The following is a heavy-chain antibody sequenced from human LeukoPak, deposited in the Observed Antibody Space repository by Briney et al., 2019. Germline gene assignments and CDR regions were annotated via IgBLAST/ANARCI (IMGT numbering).Heavy chain of an antibody. CDR3: TRRLMTTVNDY. J-gene: IGHJ4*02. D-gene: IGHD4-17*01. V-gene: IGHV3-73*01. CDR2: IRSKANDHAT. Sequence: GGSLRLSCAGSGFTFSGSAMHWVRQSPGKGLEWVGRIRSKANDHATAYAASVRGRFTISRDDSESTAYPQMNSLKTEDTAIYYCTRRLMTTVNDYWGQGTLVTVSS. CDR1: GFTFSGSA.